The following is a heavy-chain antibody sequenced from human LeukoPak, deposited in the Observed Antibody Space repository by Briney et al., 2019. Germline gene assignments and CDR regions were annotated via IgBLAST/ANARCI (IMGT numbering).Heavy chain of an antibody. CDR1: GFTFSSYW. J-gene: IGHJ6*03. CDR3: ARDNNIVVVVAAYYMDV. Sequence: GGSLRLSCAASGFTFSSYWMSWVRQAPGKGLEGVANIKQDGSEKYYVDSVKGRFTISRDNAKNSLYLQMNSLRAEDTAVYYCARDNNIVVVVAAYYMDVWGKGTTVTVSS. CDR2: IKQDGSEK. D-gene: IGHD2-15*01. V-gene: IGHV3-7*01.